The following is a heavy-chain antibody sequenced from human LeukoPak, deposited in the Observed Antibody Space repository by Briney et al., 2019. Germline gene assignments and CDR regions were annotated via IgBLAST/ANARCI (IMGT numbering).Heavy chain of an antibody. CDR2: ISSNGGST. Sequence: PGGPLRLSCSASGFTFSSYAMHWVRQAPGKGLEYVSAISSNGGSTYYADSVKGRFTISRDNSKNTLYVQMNSLRAEDTAVYYCAKGHYYGSGSLDYWGQGTLVTVSS. D-gene: IGHD3-10*01. J-gene: IGHJ4*02. CDR3: AKGHYYGSGSLDY. CDR1: GFTFSSYA. V-gene: IGHV3-64*04.